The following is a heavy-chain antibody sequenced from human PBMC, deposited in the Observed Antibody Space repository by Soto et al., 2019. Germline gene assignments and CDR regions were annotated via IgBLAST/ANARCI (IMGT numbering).Heavy chain of an antibody. V-gene: IGHV3-15*07. D-gene: IGHD3-9*01. CDR2: IKSKTDGGTL. J-gene: IGHJ4*02. CDR1: GFTFSNAW. Sequence: GGSLRLSCAASGFTFSNAWINWVRQAPGKGLEWVGRIKSKTDGGTLDYAAPVKGKFTISRDDSKNTVYLQMNNLKTEDTAVYYCTTRPYYDLLTGYRSLDYWGKGILVTVSS. CDR3: TTRPYYDLLTGYRSLDY.